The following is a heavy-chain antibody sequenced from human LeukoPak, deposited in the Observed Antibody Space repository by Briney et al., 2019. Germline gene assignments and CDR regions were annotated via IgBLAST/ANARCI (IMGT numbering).Heavy chain of an antibody. Sequence: GGSLRLSCAASGFTFSSYAMSWVHQAPGKGLEWVSAISGSGGSTYYADSVKGRFTISRDNSKNTLYLQMNSLRAEDTGVYYCAKDPTMIVVVIPDYWGQGTLVTVSS. D-gene: IGHD3-22*01. CDR3: AKDPTMIVVVIPDY. V-gene: IGHV3-23*01. J-gene: IGHJ4*02. CDR2: ISGSGGST. CDR1: GFTFSSYA.